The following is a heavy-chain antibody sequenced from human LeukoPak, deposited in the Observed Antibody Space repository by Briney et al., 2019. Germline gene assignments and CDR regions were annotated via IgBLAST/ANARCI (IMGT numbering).Heavy chain of an antibody. J-gene: IGHJ4*02. Sequence: ASVKVSCKASGYTFTSYAMHWVRQAPGQRLEWMGWINAGNGNTKYSQKFQGRVTITRDTSASTAYMELSSLRSEDTAVYYCARDRDKYNWNYQGYWGQGTLVTVSS. D-gene: IGHD1-7*01. CDR1: GYTFTSYA. V-gene: IGHV1-3*01. CDR2: INAGNGNT. CDR3: ARDRDKYNWNYQGY.